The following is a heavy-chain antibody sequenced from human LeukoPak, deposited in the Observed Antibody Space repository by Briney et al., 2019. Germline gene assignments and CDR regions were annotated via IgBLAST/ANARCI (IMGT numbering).Heavy chain of an antibody. D-gene: IGHD2-15*01. Sequence: SETLSLTCTVSGGSIRSSSYYWGWIRQPPGKGLEWIGSIYYSGSTYYNPSLKSRVTISVDTSKNQFSLKLSSVTAADTAVYYCARLYCSGGTCYSDRGAFDIWGQGTMVTVSS. J-gene: IGHJ3*02. CDR1: GGSIRSSSYY. CDR3: ARLYCSGGTCYSDRGAFDI. CDR2: IYYSGST. V-gene: IGHV4-39*07.